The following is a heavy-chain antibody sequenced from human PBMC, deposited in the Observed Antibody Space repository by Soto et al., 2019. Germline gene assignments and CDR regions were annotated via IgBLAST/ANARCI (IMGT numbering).Heavy chain of an antibody. CDR2: IIPILALT. V-gene: IGHV1-69*02. Sequence: QVQLVQSGAEVKKTGSSVKVSCKASGDSSSTYSINWVRQAPGQGLDWMGRIIPILALTNYAQRFQGRVTITADKSTSKVYMELSSLRSEDTAVYYCARGYCCGGSCYSPRNNWFDPWGQGTLVTVSS. CDR3: ARGYCCGGSCYSPRNNWFDP. D-gene: IGHD2-15*01. J-gene: IGHJ5*02. CDR1: GDSSSTYS.